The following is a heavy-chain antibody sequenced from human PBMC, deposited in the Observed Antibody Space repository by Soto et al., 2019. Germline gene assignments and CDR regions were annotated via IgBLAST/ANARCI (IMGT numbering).Heavy chain of an antibody. V-gene: IGHV3-33*01. CDR2: IWYDGSNK. D-gene: IGHD3-3*01. J-gene: IGHJ6*02. Sequence: GGSLRLSCAASGFTFSSYGMHWVRQAPGKGLEWVAVIWYDGSNKYYADSVKGRFTISRDNSKNTLYLQMNSLRAEDTAVYYCARDTLRAYDFWSGYYHYYYYYGMDVWGQGTTVTVSS. CDR1: GFTFSSYG. CDR3: ARDTLRAYDFWSGYYHYYYYYGMDV.